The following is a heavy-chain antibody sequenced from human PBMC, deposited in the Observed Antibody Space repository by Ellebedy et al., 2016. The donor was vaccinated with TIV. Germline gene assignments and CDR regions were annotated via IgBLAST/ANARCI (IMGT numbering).Heavy chain of an antibody. CDR3: VREGVPRGFDI. Sequence: GESLKLSCVASGFTFSTYAMYWVRQAPGEGLEYVSTISTNGVTAYYADSVRARFIISRDNSRNSVYVQMSSLRAEDTAVYYCVREGVPRGFDIWGQGTMVTVSS. CDR1: GFTFSTYA. V-gene: IGHV3-64*05. J-gene: IGHJ3*02. D-gene: IGHD2-2*01. CDR2: ISTNGVTA.